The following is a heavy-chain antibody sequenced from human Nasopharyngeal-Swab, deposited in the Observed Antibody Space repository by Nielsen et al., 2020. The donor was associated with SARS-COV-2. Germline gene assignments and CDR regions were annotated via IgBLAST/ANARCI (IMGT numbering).Heavy chain of an antibody. CDR3: ARQAELRYFDWLLSSLGFDI. Sequence: SETLSLTCTVPGGSISSSSYYWGWIRQPPGKGLEWIGSIYYSGSTYYNPSLKSRVTISVDTSKNQFSLELSSVTAADTAVYYCARQAELRYFDWLLSSLGFDIWDQGTMVTVSS. CDR2: IYYSGST. CDR1: GGSISSSSYY. V-gene: IGHV4-39*01. D-gene: IGHD3-9*01. J-gene: IGHJ3*02.